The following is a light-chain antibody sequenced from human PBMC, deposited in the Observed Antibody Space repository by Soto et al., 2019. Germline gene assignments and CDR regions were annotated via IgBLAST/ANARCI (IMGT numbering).Light chain of an antibody. CDR1: QSISSW. CDR3: QQYNDNWT. J-gene: IGKJ1*01. V-gene: IGKV1-5*03. CDR2: KAS. Sequence: DIQMTQSPSTLSASVGDRVTITCRASQSISSWLAWQQQKPGKAPRLLIYKASNLESGVPSRFSGSGSGTEFTLTITSLQPDDSATYYCQQYNDNWTFGQGTK.